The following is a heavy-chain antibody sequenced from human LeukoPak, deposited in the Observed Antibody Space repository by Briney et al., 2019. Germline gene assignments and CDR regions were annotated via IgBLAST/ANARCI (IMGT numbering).Heavy chain of an antibody. D-gene: IGHD4-11*01. V-gene: IGHV4-61*02. CDR1: GGSISSGSYY. CDR2: IYTSGST. J-gene: IGHJ6*03. CDR3: ARDLGYSNKYYYYYYMDV. Sequence: PSQTLSLTCTVSGGSISSGSYYWSWIRQPAGKGLEWIGRIYTSGSTNYNPSLKSRVTISVDTSNNQFSLKLSSVTAADTAVYYCARDLGYSNKYYYYYYMDVWGKGTTVTVSS.